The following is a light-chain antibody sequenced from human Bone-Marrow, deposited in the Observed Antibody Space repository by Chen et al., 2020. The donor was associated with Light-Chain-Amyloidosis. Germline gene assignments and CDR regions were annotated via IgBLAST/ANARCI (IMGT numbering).Light chain of an antibody. Sequence: EIVLTQSPATLSLSPGERATLSCRASQSVRSSLAWYQQKPGQAPRLLIYDASNRATVIPARFSGSGSGTDFTITISSLEPEDFAVDYCQQRSSWPRTFGQGTKVEIK. J-gene: IGKJ1*01. CDR1: QSVRSS. CDR2: DAS. V-gene: IGKV3-11*01. CDR3: QQRSSWPRT.